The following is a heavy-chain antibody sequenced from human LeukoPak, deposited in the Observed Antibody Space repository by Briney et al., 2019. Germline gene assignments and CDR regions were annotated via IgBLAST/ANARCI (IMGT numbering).Heavy chain of an antibody. CDR2: ISGSSSHS. CDR1: GFTFSNCD. Sequence: PGGSLRLSCAASGFTFSNCDMTWVRQAPGKGLEWVSYISGSSSHSNYADSVKGRFTISRDNAKNSLFLQMSSLRADDTAIYYCARVNPISSGFYAYWGQGTLVTVSS. J-gene: IGHJ4*02. D-gene: IGHD3-22*01. CDR3: ARVNPISSGFYAY. V-gene: IGHV3-11*06.